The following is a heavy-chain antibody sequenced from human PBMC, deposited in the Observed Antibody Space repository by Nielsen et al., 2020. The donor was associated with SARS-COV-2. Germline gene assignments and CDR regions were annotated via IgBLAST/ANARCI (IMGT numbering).Heavy chain of an antibody. Sequence: TLSLTCTISGGSISSGSYYWSWIRQPAGKGLEWIGRIYTSGSTNYNPSLKSRVTISVDTSKNQFSLKLSSVTAADTAVYYCAREALKGLLWFGESSSYYGMDVWGQGTTVTVSS. CDR3: AREALKGLLWFGESSSYYGMDV. CDR1: GGSISSGSYY. CDR2: IYTSGST. V-gene: IGHV4-61*02. D-gene: IGHD3-10*01. J-gene: IGHJ6*02.